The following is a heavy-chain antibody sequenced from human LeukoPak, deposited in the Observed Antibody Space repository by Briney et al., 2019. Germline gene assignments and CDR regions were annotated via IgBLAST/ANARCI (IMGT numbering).Heavy chain of an antibody. D-gene: IGHD5-24*01. Sequence: ASVKVSCKVSGYTLTELSMHWVRQAPGKGLEWMGGFDPEDGETIYAQKFQGRVTMTEDTSADTAYMELSSLRSEDTAVYYCATGLAPDGYNGYYYYMDVWGKGTTVTVSS. CDR3: ATGLAPDGYNGYYYYMDV. CDR1: GYTLTELS. V-gene: IGHV1-24*01. CDR2: FDPEDGET. J-gene: IGHJ6*03.